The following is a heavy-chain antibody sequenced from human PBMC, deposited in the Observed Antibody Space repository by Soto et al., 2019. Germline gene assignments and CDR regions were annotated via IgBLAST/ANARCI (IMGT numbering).Heavy chain of an antibody. CDR2: ISESGSSK. Sequence: GGSLRLSCTASGFAFSIYAMSLVRQSPGKGLEWVSSISESGSSKFYAESVRGRFTISRDNSQNTLYLQVNSLRAEDTAVYYCANLGWLMGHAPHPLWGQGILITVSS. J-gene: IGHJ4*02. CDR1: GFAFSIYA. CDR3: ANLGWLMGHAPHPL. V-gene: IGHV3-23*01. D-gene: IGHD2-8*01.